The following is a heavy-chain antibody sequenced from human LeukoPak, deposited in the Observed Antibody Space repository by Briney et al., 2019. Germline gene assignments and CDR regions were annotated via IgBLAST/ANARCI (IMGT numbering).Heavy chain of an antibody. CDR2: IYHSGST. V-gene: IGHV4-38-2*02. J-gene: IGHJ3*02. D-gene: IGHD3-10*01. CDR3: ATGAWFGELSDAFDI. CDR1: GYSISSGYY. Sequence: SETLSLTCTVSGYSISSGYYWGWIRQPPGKGLEWIGSIYHSGSTYYNPSLKSRVTISVDTSKNQFSLKLSSVTAADTAVYYCATGAWFGELSDAFDIWGQGTMVTVSS.